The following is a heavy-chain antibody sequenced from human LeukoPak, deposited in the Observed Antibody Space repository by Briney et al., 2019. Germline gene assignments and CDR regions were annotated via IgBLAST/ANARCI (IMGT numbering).Heavy chain of an antibody. D-gene: IGHD6-13*01. J-gene: IGHJ5*02. V-gene: IGHV4-4*09. CDR1: GGSISDYY. CDR3: ARHWLEAAKTYSYWFDP. CDR2: IYRGGTI. Sequence: PSETLSLTCSVSGGSISDYYCSWIRQPPGKGLEWICYIYRGGTINYNPSVKSRVTMSLDTSKNQISLMLNSVTAADTAIYYCARHWLEAAKTYSYWFDPWGQGTLVTVSS.